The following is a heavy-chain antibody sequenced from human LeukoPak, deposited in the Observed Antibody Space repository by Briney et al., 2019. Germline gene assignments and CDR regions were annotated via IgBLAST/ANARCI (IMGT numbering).Heavy chain of an antibody. CDR3: ARELWFGDSYYYYYMDV. V-gene: IGHV4-59*01. J-gene: IGHJ6*03. CDR1: GGSIGTYY. CDR2: IYYSGST. D-gene: IGHD3-10*01. Sequence: SETLSLTCTVSGGSIGTYYWSWIRQPPGKGLEWIGYIYYSGSTNYNPSLKSRVTISVDTSKNQFSLKLSSVTAADTAVYYCARELWFGDSYYYYYMDVWGKGTTVTVSS.